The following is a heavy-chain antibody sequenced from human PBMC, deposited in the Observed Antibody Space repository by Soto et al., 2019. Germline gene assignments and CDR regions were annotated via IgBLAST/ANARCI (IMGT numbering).Heavy chain of an antibody. CDR3: AKRAGGYGSGSYYDAFDI. D-gene: IGHD3-10*01. J-gene: IGHJ3*02. CDR1: GFTFDDYA. CDR2: ISGDGGST. Sequence: GESLKISCAASGFTFDDYAMHWVRQAPGKGLEWVSLISGDGGSTYYADSVKGRFTISRDNSKNSLYLQMNSLRTEDTALYYCAKRAGGYGSGSYYDAFDIWGQGTMVTVSS. V-gene: IGHV3-43*02.